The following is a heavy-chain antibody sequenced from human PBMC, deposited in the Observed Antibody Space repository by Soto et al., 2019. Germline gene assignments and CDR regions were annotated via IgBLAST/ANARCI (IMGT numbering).Heavy chain of an antibody. J-gene: IGHJ4*02. V-gene: IGHV1-2*02. Sequence: QEQLVQSESDVKKPGASVTVSCKASGYTFSDYYIHWVRQAPGQGLEWMGWIDPRNGGTKYAQKFQDRFSMTTDTPTSTASIELRRLRSDDTAVFFCARVRYRNVIHARGQGTVVTVSS. D-gene: IGHD2-2*01. CDR3: ARVRYRNVIHA. CDR2: IDPRNGGT. CDR1: GYTFSDYY.